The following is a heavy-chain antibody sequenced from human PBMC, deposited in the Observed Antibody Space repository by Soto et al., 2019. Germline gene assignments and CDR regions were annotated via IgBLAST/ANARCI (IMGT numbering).Heavy chain of an antibody. J-gene: IGHJ6*03. CDR3: TTDKALAARPFYYYYMDV. CDR2: IKSKTDGGTT. Sequence: EVQLVESGGGLVKPGGSLRLSCAASGFTFSNAWMSWVRQAPGKGLEWVGRIKSKTDGGTTDYAAPVKGRFTISRDDSKNTLYLQMNSLKTEETAVYYCTTDKALAARPFYYYYMDVWGKGTTVTVSS. V-gene: IGHV3-15*01. CDR1: GFTFSNAW. D-gene: IGHD6-6*01.